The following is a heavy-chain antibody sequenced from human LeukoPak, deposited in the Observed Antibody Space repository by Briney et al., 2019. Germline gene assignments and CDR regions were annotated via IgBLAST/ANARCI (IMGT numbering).Heavy chain of an antibody. V-gene: IGHV4-34*01. Sequence: SETLSLTCAVYGGSFSGYYWSWIRQPPGKGLEWIGEINHSGSTNYNPSLKSRVTISVDTSKNQFSLKLSSVTAADTAVYYCARLWGYYDSPDYWGQGTLVTVSS. CDR3: ARLWGYYDSPDY. CDR2: INHSGST. D-gene: IGHD3-22*01. J-gene: IGHJ4*02. CDR1: GGSFSGYY.